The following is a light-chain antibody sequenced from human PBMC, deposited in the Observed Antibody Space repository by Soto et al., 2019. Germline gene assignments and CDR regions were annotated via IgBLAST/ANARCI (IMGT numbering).Light chain of an antibody. CDR2: DVS. Sequence: SVLTQPAAVSGATGRAITISRTGTSSDVGGYNYVSWYQQHPGKAPKLMIYDVSNRPSGVSNRFSGSKSGNTASLTISGLQAEDEADYYCSSYTSSSTGVFGTGTKVTVL. CDR3: SSYTSSSTGV. J-gene: IGLJ1*01. CDR1: SSDVGGYNY. V-gene: IGLV2-14*01.